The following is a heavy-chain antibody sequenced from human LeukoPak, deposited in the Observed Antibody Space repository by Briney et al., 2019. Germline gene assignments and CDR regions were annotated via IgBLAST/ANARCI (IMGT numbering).Heavy chain of an antibody. V-gene: IGHV4-4*02. CDR1: GGSVTSTNW. Sequence: TSETLSLTCGVSGGSVTSTNWWTWVRQPPGKGLEWIGEVHLDGRTNYNPSLKSRLTMSVDLSENHISLKLTSVTAADTAVYYCAREGGFYRPLDYSGQGTLVTVSS. J-gene: IGHJ4*02. CDR2: VHLDGRT. D-gene: IGHD3-3*01. CDR3: AREGGFYRPLDY.